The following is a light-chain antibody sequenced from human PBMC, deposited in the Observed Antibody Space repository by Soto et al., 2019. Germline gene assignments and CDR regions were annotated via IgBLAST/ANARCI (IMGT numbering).Light chain of an antibody. CDR3: QQYDNWPPYT. CDR2: GAS. Sequence: EIVMTQSPATLSVSPGERATLSSRASQSVSSNLAWYQQKPGQASRLLFYGASTRATGIPARFSGSGSGTEFTLTISSLQSEDFAVYYCQQYDNWPPYTFGQGTKLQI. CDR1: QSVSSN. V-gene: IGKV3-15*01. J-gene: IGKJ2*01.